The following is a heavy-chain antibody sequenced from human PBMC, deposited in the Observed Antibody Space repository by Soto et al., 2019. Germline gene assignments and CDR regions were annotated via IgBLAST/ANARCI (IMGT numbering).Heavy chain of an antibody. V-gene: IGHV6-1*01. CDR3: AREIRDRYCSGGSCYSPIWFDP. J-gene: IGHJ5*02. CDR1: GDSVSSNSAA. CDR2: TYYRSKWYN. Sequence: PSQTLSLTCVISGDSVSSNSAAWNWIRQSPSRGLEWLGRTYYRSKWYNDYAVSVKSRITINPDTSKNQFSLQLNSVTPEDTAVYYCAREIRDRYCSGGSCYSPIWFDPWGQGTLVTVSS. D-gene: IGHD2-15*01.